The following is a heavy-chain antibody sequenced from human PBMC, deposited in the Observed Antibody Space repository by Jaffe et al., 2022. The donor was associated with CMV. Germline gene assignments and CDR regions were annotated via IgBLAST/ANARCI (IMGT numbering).Heavy chain of an antibody. J-gene: IGHJ6*02. CDR2: INPSGGRA. Sequence: QVQLVQSGAEVKKPGASVKVSCKASGYTFTRFYIHWVRQAPGQGLEWMGVINPSGGRASYLEKLQGRVTMTRDTSTNTVYMEVSSLRSEDTAVYYCAKERAPYGDYWGAWYNGLDVWGQGTTVTVSS. D-gene: IGHD4-17*01. CDR3: AKERAPYGDYWGAWYNGLDV. V-gene: IGHV1-46*04. CDR1: GYTFTRFY.